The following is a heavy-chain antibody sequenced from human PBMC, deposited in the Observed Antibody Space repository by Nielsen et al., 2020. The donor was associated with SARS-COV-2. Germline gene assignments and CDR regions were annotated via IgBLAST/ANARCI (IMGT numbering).Heavy chain of an antibody. J-gene: IGHJ6*02. CDR1: GYTLTELS. CDR3: ARDTSEYCTNGVFPGGYGMDV. Sequence: ASVKVSCKVSGYTLTELSMHWVRQAPGKGLEWMGGFDPEDGETIYAQKFQGRVTMTRDTSTSTVYMELSSLRSEDTAVYYCARDTSEYCTNGVFPGGYGMDVWGQGTTVTVSS. V-gene: IGHV1-24*01. D-gene: IGHD2-8*01. CDR2: FDPEDGET.